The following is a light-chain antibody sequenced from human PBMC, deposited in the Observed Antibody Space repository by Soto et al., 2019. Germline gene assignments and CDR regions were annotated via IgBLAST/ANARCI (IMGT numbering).Light chain of an antibody. CDR2: GAS. Sequence: EIVLTQYPGTLSLSPGDRATLSCRASQRVSGNYLTWYQQKPGQAPRLLIYGASTRATGIPGRFSGSGSGTDFTLTITRLEPDDFAVYYCQQYGSSPRTFGQGTKVEIK. CDR1: QRVSGNY. CDR3: QQYGSSPRT. V-gene: IGKV3-20*01. J-gene: IGKJ1*01.